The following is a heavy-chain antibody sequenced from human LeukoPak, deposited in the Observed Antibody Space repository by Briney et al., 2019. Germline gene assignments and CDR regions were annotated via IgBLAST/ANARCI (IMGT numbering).Heavy chain of an antibody. V-gene: IGHV4-4*02. J-gene: IGHJ4*02. D-gene: IGHD6-6*01. CDR3: ARASSSRVFDY. Sequence: PSETLSLTCAVSGDSISSNNWWTWVRQPPGKGLEWIGEIYHSGTTNYNPSLKSRVTISIDKSRNQFSLKLSSVTAADTAVYFCARASSSRVFDYWGQGTLVTVSS. CDR1: GDSISSNNW. CDR2: IYHSGTT.